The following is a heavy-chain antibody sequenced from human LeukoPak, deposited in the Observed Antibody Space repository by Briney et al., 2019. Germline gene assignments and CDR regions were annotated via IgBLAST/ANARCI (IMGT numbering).Heavy chain of an antibody. CDR2: IILIFGTA. Sequence: GASVKVSCKASGGTFSSYTISWVRQAPGRGLEWMGGIILIFGTANYAQKFQGRVTITTDESTSTAYMELSSLRSEDTAVYYCARVIAAARYDYYYMDVWGKGTTVTVSS. V-gene: IGHV1-69*05. D-gene: IGHD6-13*01. CDR1: GGTFSSYT. J-gene: IGHJ6*03. CDR3: ARVIAAARYDYYYMDV.